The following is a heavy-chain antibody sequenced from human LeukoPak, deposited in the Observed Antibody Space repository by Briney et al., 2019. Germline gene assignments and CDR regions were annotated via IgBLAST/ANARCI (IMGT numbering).Heavy chain of an antibody. Sequence: EASVKVSCKASGGTFSSYAISWVRQAPGQGLEWMGGIIPIFGTANYAQKFQGRVTITADESTSTAYMELSSLRSEDTAVYYCAVRWMPDAFDIWGQGTMVTVSS. V-gene: IGHV1-69*13. CDR2: IIPIFGTA. D-gene: IGHD4-23*01. CDR1: GGTFSSYA. CDR3: AVRWMPDAFDI. J-gene: IGHJ3*02.